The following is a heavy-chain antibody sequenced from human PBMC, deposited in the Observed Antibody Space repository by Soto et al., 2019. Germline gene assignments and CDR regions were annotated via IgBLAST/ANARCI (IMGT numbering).Heavy chain of an antibody. CDR2: IYFTGTT. V-gene: IGHV4-59*01. CDR3: AEGWNFHS. CDR1: GGSTREYY. Sequence: PSEALSLTCTVSGGSTREYYWNWIRQSPGKGLEWIGYIYFTGTTNYNPSLRSRVTISVDKSKNQFSLNLRSVTAADTAVYYCAEGWNFHSWGQGTLVTVSS. D-gene: IGHD1-1*01. J-gene: IGHJ4*02.